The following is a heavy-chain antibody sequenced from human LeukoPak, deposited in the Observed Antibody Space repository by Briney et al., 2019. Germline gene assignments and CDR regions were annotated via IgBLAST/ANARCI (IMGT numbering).Heavy chain of an antibody. D-gene: IGHD1-26*01. CDR2: ISGSGGST. J-gene: IGHJ3*02. CDR3: AKDRSHSTRRVGAFDI. Sequence: GGSLRLSCAASGFTFSSYVMSWVRQAPGKGLEWVSAISGSGGSTYYADSVKGRFTISRDNSKNTLYLQMNSLRAEDTAVYYCAKDRSHSTRRVGAFDIWGQGTMVTVSS. V-gene: IGHV3-23*01. CDR1: GFTFSSYV.